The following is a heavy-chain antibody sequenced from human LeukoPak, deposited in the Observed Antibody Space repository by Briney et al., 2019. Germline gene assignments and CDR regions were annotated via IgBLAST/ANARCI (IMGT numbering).Heavy chain of an antibody. J-gene: IGHJ6*03. Sequence: GGSLRLSCAASGFTFSSYSMNWVRQAPGKGLEWVSPISSSSSYIYYADSVKGRFTISRDNAKNSLYLQMNSLRAEDTAVYYCARDVGFVTTGYYYYMDVWGKGTTVTVSS. D-gene: IGHD4-11*01. CDR2: ISSSSSYI. V-gene: IGHV3-21*01. CDR1: GFTFSSYS. CDR3: ARDVGFVTTGYYYYMDV.